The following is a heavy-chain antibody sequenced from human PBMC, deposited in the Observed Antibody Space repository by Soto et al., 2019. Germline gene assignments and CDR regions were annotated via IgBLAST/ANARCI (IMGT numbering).Heavy chain of an antibody. CDR2: INTDGTGT. V-gene: IGHV3-74*01. CDR3: ARSPQGYSYGSF. CDR1: GFTFTSYW. Sequence: EVQLVESGGGFVQPGGSLRLSCAASGFTFTSYWMHWVRQAPGKGLVWLSRINTDGTGTYYADSVRGRFTISRDNAKHTLYLQMNSLRAEDTAVYFCARSPQGYSYGSFWGQGTLVPVSS. J-gene: IGHJ4*02. D-gene: IGHD5-18*01.